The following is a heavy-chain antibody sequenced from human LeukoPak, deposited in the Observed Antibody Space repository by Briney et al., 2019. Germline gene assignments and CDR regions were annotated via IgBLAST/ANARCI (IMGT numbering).Heavy chain of an antibody. CDR1: GYTFTSYY. Sequence: GASVKVSCKASGYTFTSYYMHWVRQAPGQGLEWMGIINPTGGSTSYAQKFQGRVTITRDTSTSTVYMELSSLGSEDTAVYYCARTAYSSDERGGKNWFDPLGQGTLVTVSS. CDR2: INPTGGST. CDR3: ARTAYSSDERGGKNWFDP. J-gene: IGHJ5*02. D-gene: IGHD6-19*01. V-gene: IGHV1-46*03.